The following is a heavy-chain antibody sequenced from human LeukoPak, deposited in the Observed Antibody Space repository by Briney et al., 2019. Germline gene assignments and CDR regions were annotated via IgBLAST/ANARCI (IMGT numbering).Heavy chain of an antibody. CDR3: ARNTETAIPLPYYFDY. D-gene: IGHD2-21*02. J-gene: IGHJ4*02. V-gene: IGHV1-2*06. CDR2: INPNSGGT. Sequence: GASVKVSCKASGYTFTGYYMHWVRQAPGQGLEWMGRINPNSGGTNYAQKFQGRVTMTRDTSISTAYMELSRLRSEDTAVYYCARNTETAIPLPYYFDYWGQGTLVTVSS. CDR1: GYTFTGYY.